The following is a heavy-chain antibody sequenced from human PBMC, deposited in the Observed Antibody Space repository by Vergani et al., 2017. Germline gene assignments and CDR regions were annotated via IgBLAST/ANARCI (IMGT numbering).Heavy chain of an antibody. J-gene: IGHJ6*02. V-gene: IGHV4-38-2*01. Sequence: QVQLQESGPGLVKPSETLTLICDVSDSSIMTNPYWGWFLQSPGKGLEWIGCIHHSVDTLYNASPKKRVSISIVSSSKFSLSLTSVTAADPAIYNCARKRGSGGFFPSSYFYGMDVWGHGTTVTVSS. CDR1: DSSIMTNPY. CDR3: ARKRGSGGFFPSSYFYGMDV. CDR2: IHHSVDT. D-gene: IGHD3-10*01.